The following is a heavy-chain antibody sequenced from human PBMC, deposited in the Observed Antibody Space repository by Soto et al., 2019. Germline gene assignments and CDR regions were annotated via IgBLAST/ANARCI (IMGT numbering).Heavy chain of an antibody. CDR3: ARLAYCGGDCYFAPGYFDY. CDR2: ISYDGSNK. Sequence: QVQLVESGGGMVQPGRSLRLSCAASGFTFSSYAMHWVRQAPGKGLEWVAVISYDGSNKYYADSVKGRFTISRDNSKNTLYLQMNSLRAEDTAVYYCARLAYCGGDCYFAPGYFDYWGQGTLVTVSS. CDR1: GFTFSSYA. J-gene: IGHJ4*02. V-gene: IGHV3-30-3*01. D-gene: IGHD2-21*02.